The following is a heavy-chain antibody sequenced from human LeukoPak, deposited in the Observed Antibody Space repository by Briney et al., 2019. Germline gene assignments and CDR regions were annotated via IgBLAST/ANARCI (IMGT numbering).Heavy chain of an antibody. CDR2: IGTAGDT. V-gene: IGHV3-13*01. J-gene: IGHJ4*02. CDR3: ARGGGSGSYSQYYFDY. D-gene: IGHD3-10*01. CDR1: GFTHSSYD. Sequence: GGSLRLSCAASGFTHSSYDMHWVRQATGKGLEWVSPIGTAGDTYYPGSVKGRFTISRENAKNSLYLQMNSLRAGDTAVYYCARGGGSGSYSQYYFDYWGQGTLVTVSS.